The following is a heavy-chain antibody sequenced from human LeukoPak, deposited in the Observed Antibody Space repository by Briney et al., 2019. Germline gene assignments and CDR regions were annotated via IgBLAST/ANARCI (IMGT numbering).Heavy chain of an antibody. D-gene: IGHD3-10*01. CDR3: AKDEWPGGSGSMGPYYYYGMDV. Sequence: GGSLRLSCAASGFTFSSYAMSWVRQAPGKGLEWVSAISGSGGSTYYADSVKGRLTISRDNSKNTLYLQMNSLRAEDTAVYYCAKDEWPGGSGSMGPYYYYGMDVWGQGTTVTVSS. J-gene: IGHJ6*02. CDR2: ISGSGGST. CDR1: GFTFSSYA. V-gene: IGHV3-23*01.